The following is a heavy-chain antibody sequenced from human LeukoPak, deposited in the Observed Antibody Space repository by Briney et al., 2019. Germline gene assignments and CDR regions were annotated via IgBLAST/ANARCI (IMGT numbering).Heavy chain of an antibody. V-gene: IGHV1-18*01. CDR1: GYTFTSYG. J-gene: IGHJ5*02. CDR2: ISAYNGNT. Sequence: GASVKHSCKASGYTFTSYGISWVREAPGQGLEWMGWISAYNGNTNYAQKLQGRVTMTTDTSTSTAYMELRSLRSDDTAVYYCARKMVRGVIFWFDPWGQGTLVTVSS. D-gene: IGHD3-10*01. CDR3: ARKMVRGVIFWFDP.